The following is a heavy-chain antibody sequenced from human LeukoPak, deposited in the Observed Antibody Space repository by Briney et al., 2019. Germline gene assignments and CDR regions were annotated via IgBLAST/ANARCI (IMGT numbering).Heavy chain of an antibody. CDR2: IYDSGST. D-gene: IGHD3-10*01. V-gene: IGHV4-59*01. CDR3: ARDRGSRGGFDY. Sequence: SETLSLTCTVSGGSISPYYWSWIRQPPGKGLEWIGYIYDSGSTNYNPSLKSRVTMSLDTPKNQFSLKLSSVTAADTAVYYCARDRGSRGGFDYWGQGTLVTVSS. CDR1: GGSISPYY. J-gene: IGHJ4*02.